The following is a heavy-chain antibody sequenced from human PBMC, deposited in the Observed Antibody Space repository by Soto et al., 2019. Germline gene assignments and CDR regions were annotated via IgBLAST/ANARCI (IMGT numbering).Heavy chain of an antibody. CDR2: IYYSGST. J-gene: IGHJ6*02. V-gene: IGHV4-30-4*01. D-gene: IGHD3-16*01. Sequence: SETLSLTCTVSGGSISSGDYYWSWIRQPPGKGLEWIGYIYYSGSTYYNPSLKSRVTISVDTSKNQFSLKLSSVTAADTAVYYCARSGGRGRYYYYYGMDVWGQGTTVTVSS. CDR3: ARSGGRGRYYYYYGMDV. CDR1: GGSISSGDYY.